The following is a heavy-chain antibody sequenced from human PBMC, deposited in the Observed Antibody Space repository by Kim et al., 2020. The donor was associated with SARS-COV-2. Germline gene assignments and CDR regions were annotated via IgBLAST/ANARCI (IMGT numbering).Heavy chain of an antibody. Sequence: GGSLRLSCAASGFTFRSYAMHWVRQAPGKGLEWVVVISYDGSKKYYADSVKGRFTISRDNSKNTLNVQMNSLRAEDTAVYYCARDLSPGYRSGWTYYYYDMDVWGQGATVTVSS. CDR2: ISYDGSKK. D-gene: IGHD6-19*01. CDR3: ARDLSPGYRSGWTYYYYDMDV. CDR1: GFTFRSYA. V-gene: IGHV3-30*04. J-gene: IGHJ6*02.